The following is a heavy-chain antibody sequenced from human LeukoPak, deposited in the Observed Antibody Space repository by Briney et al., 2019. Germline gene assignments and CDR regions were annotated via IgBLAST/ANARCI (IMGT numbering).Heavy chain of an antibody. CDR1: GDSISSYY. D-gene: IGHD1-26*01. J-gene: IGHJ4*02. CDR3: ARATYSGDTSYVFDY. Sequence: PSETLSLTCTVSGDSISSYYWNWFRQPAGKGLEWIGHLYASGTASYNPSLESRVSMSLDTSKNQFSLKLNSVTAADTAVYYCARATYSGDTSYVFDYWGQGTLVSVSS. CDR2: LYASGTA. V-gene: IGHV4-4*07.